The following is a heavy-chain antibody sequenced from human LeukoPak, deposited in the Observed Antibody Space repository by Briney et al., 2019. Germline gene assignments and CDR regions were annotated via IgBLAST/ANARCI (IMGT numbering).Heavy chain of an antibody. CDR1: GFTFDDYA. CDR2: ISWNSGSI. V-gene: IGHV3-9*01. Sequence: GGSLRLSCAASGFTFDDYARHWVRQAPGKGLEWVSGISWNSGSIGYADSVKGRFTISRDNAKNSLYLQMNSLRAEDTALYYCAKGPLYSSSWYYFDYWGQGTLVTVSS. J-gene: IGHJ4*02. CDR3: AKGPLYSSSWYYFDY. D-gene: IGHD6-13*01.